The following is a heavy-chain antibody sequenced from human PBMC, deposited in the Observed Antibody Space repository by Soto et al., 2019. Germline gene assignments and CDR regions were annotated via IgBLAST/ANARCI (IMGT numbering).Heavy chain of an antibody. CDR3: ARIVVIPAAPDYYNYYGVDV. CDR2: MYYSGRT. V-gene: IGHV4-39*01. CDR1: GDSIISSNYY. D-gene: IGHD2-2*01. Sequence: SETLSLTCTVSGDSIISSNYYWAWIRQSPGKGLEWIGNMYYSGRTYYNLSLKSRVTMSVDTSKNQLSLKISSVTAADTSVYYCARIVVIPAAPDYYNYYGVDVWGQGTTVTVS. J-gene: IGHJ6*02.